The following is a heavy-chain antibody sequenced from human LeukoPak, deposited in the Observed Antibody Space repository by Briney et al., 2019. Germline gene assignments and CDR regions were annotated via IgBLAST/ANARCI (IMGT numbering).Heavy chain of an antibody. Sequence: SGPTLVNPTQTLTLTCTFSGFSLSTSGEGVGWIRQPPGRALEWLALIYWDDDRRYSPSLKNRLTLTKDTSKNHVVFTMTNMDPVDTATYYCAHRFERGYTYGYGTVPENSFDSWGQGTLVTVSS. J-gene: IGHJ4*02. D-gene: IGHD5-18*01. CDR1: GFSLSTSGEG. CDR2: IYWDDDR. V-gene: IGHV2-5*02. CDR3: AHRFERGYTYGYGTVPENSFDS.